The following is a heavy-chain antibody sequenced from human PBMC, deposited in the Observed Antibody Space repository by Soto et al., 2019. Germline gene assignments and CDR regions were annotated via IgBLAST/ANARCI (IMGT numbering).Heavy chain of an antibody. J-gene: IGHJ5*02. V-gene: IGHV4-59*08. CDR2: MYYGGRT. CDR3: ARGTPSPLIVRSSRGPWFDP. CDR1: GGSISSYY. D-gene: IGHD2-15*01. Sequence: SETLSLTYTVSGGSISSYYWSWIRQPPGKGLEWIGYMYYGGRTNYNPSLKSRVTISVDTSKMQVSLKLSSVTAADTAVYFCARGTPSPLIVRSSRGPWFDPWGQGTLVTVSS.